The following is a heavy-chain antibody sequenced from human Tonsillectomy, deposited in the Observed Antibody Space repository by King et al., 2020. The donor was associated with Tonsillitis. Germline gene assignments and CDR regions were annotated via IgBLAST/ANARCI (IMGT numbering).Heavy chain of an antibody. J-gene: IGHJ4*02. CDR1: GGSISSYY. CDR2: IHYSGST. D-gene: IGHD2-15*01. V-gene: IGHV4-59*08. Sequence: VQLQESGPGLVKPSETLSLTCAVSGGSISSYYWSWIRQPTGKGLEWIGYIHYSGSTKYNPSLKSRVTISIDTSKNQFSLKVNSVTAVDTAVYYCARRHCSGSICNPYYFDLWGQGNLVIVSS. CDR3: ARRHCSGSICNPYYFDL.